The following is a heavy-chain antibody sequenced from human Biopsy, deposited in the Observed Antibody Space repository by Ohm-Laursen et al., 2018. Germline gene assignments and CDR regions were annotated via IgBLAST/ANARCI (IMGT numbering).Heavy chain of an antibody. CDR1: GGTFQKYG. V-gene: IGHV1-69*06. CDR2: IIPMLGTV. CDR3: ARGGRLPAAISSYYYAMDV. J-gene: IGHJ6*02. Sequence: SSVKVSCKASGGTFQKYGVTWVRQAPGQGLEWMGGIIPMLGTVQYARKLRGRVTITADKPTSTAYMELSSLRSDDTAVYYCARGGRLPAAISSYYYAMDVWGQGTTVTVSS. D-gene: IGHD2-2*01.